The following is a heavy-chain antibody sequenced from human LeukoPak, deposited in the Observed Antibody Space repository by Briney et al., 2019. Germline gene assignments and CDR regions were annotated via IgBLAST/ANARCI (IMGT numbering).Heavy chain of an antibody. D-gene: IGHD3-10*01. V-gene: IGHV3-66*01. CDR3: ARDQVGGDYFDY. CDR2: IYTGGST. J-gene: IGHJ4*02. Sequence: LPGGSLRLSCAASGFTVSSNYMSWVRQAPGKGLEWVSVIYTGGSTYYADSVKGRFTISRDISKNTLHLQMNSLRAEDTAVYYCARDQVGGDYFDYWGQGTLVTVSS. CDR1: GFTVSSNY.